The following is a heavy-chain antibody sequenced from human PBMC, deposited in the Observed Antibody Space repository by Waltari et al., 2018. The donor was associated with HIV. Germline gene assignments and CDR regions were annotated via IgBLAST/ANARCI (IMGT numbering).Heavy chain of an antibody. CDR2: ISSDGSNK. J-gene: IGHJ4*02. CDR3: ARGATLGWYFDY. V-gene: IGHV3-30-3*01. D-gene: IGHD1-26*01. Sequence: QVQLVESGGGVVQPGRSLSLSCAASGFPFSSYAIHWVRQAPGKGLEWVAVISSDGSNKYYADSVKGRFTISRDNSKSTLYLQMNSLRAEDTAVYYCARGATLGWYFDYWGQGTLVTVSS. CDR1: GFPFSSYA.